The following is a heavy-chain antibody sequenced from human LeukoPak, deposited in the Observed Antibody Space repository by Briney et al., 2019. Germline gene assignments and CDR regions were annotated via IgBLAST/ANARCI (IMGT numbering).Heavy chain of an antibody. CDR2: INRDGTET. Sequence: GGSLRLSCIVSGLTFSDYLMSWVRQAPGKGLEWVANINRDGTETHYVGSVKGRFTISRDNAKNSVYLQMNSLRVEDTAVYYCARVPGRAPDYSGQGTLVTVSS. J-gene: IGHJ4*02. CDR3: ARVPGRAPDY. V-gene: IGHV3-7*01. D-gene: IGHD1-26*01. CDR1: GLTFSDYL.